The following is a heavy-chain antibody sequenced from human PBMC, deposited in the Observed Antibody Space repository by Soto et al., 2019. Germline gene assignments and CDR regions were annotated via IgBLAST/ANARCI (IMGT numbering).Heavy chain of an antibody. V-gene: IGHV4-28*01. CDR2: IYYSGTT. Sequence: QVQLQESGPGLVKPSDTLSLTCAVSGYSISSSNWWGWIRQPPGKGLEWIGYIYYSGTTYYNPSLKPXXTXSXXTSKNQFSLKLTSVTAVDTAVYYCARREIQGPIDYWGQGTLVTVSS. CDR3: ARREIQGPIDY. CDR1: GYSISSSNW. J-gene: IGHJ4*02. D-gene: IGHD1-26*01.